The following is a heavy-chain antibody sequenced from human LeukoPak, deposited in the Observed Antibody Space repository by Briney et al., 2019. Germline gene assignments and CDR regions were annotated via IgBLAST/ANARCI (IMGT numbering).Heavy chain of an antibody. CDR3: ATSQGSWPDYFDY. CDR1: GFTFSSYA. D-gene: IGHD6-13*01. CDR2: ISGSGGST. V-gene: IGHV3-23*01. J-gene: IGHJ4*02. Sequence: GGSLRLSCAASGFTFSSYAMGWVRQAPGKGLEWVSAISGSGGSTYYADSVKGRFTISRDNAKNSLFLQMNSLRAEDTAVYYCATSQGSWPDYFDYWGQGTLVTVSS.